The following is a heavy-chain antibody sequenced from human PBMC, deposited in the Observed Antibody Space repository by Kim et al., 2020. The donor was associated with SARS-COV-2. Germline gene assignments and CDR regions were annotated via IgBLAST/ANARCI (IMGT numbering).Heavy chain of an antibody. Sequence: GGSLRLSCAASGFTFSDYYMSWIRQAPGKGLEWVSYISSSGSTIYYADSVKGRFTISRDNAKNSLYLQMNSLRAEDTAVYYCARRSAFVIVLYAMPYFDYWGQGTLVTVSS. V-gene: IGHV3-11*01. CDR1: GFTFSDYY. D-gene: IGHD2-8*02. J-gene: IGHJ4*02. CDR2: ISSSGSTI. CDR3: ARRSAFVIVLYAMPYFDY.